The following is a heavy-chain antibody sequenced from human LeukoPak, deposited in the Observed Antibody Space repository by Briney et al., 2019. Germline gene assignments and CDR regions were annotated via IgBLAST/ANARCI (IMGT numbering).Heavy chain of an antibody. Sequence: GGSLRLSCAASGFTFSSYSMNWVRQAPGKGPEWVSSISSSSSYIYYADSVKGRFTISRDNAKNSLYLQMNSLRAEDTAVYYCARVRALATSDYWGQGTLVTVSS. CDR3: ARVRALATSDY. CDR1: GFTFSSYS. CDR2: ISSSSSYI. J-gene: IGHJ4*02. V-gene: IGHV3-21*01.